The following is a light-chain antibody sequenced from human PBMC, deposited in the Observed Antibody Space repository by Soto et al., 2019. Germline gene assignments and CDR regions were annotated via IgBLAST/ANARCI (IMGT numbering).Light chain of an antibody. V-gene: IGKV1-39*01. CDR3: QQSYSLPYT. J-gene: IGKJ2*01. CDR2: AAS. Sequence: DIQMTQSPSSLSASVGDRVTITCRASQSVGSLLNWFQQRPGIAPKLLIYAASTLQSGAPSRFSGSGAGTDFTLIISSLQPEDFTTSYCQQSYSLPYTFGQGTKLEI. CDR1: QSVGSL.